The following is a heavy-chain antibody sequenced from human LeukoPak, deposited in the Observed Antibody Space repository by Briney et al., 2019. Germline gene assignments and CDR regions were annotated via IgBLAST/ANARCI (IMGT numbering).Heavy chain of an antibody. Sequence: GGSLRLSCAASGFTFSSYAMSWVRQAPGKGLEWVSVISGSGRSTNYADSVKGRFTISRDNSKNTLYLQINSLRAKDTAVYYCAKAERFSGTKTPDYWGQGTLVTVSS. CDR1: GFTFSSYA. J-gene: IGHJ4*02. CDR2: ISGSGRST. D-gene: IGHD1-26*01. V-gene: IGHV3-23*01. CDR3: AKAERFSGTKTPDY.